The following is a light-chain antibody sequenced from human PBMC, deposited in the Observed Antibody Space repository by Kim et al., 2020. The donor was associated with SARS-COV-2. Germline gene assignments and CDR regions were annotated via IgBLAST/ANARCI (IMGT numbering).Light chain of an antibody. CDR2: GAS. Sequence: EIVMTQSPATLSVSPGERATLSCRASQSVSSNLAWYQQKPGQAPRLLIYGASTRATGIPARFSGSGSGTEFNLTISSLQSEDFAVYYCQQYNNWPRTFGQGTKLEI. V-gene: IGKV3-15*01. CDR1: QSVSSN. CDR3: QQYNNWPRT. J-gene: IGKJ2*01.